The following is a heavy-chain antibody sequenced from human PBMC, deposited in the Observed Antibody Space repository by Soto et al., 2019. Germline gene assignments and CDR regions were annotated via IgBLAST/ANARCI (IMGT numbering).Heavy chain of an antibody. J-gene: IGHJ6*02. CDR2: ISAYNGNT. D-gene: IGHD1-26*01. V-gene: IGHV1-18*01. Sequence: ASVKVSCKASGYTFTSYGISWVRQAPGQGLEWMGWISAYNGNTNYAQKLQGRVTMTTDTSTSTAYMELRSLRSDDTAVYYCARVSDSSGVGYYYYYGMDVRGQGTTVTVSS. CDR1: GYTFTSYG. CDR3: ARVSDSSGVGYYYYYGMDV.